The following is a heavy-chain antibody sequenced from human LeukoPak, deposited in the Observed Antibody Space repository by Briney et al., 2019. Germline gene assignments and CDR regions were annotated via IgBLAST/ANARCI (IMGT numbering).Heavy chain of an antibody. CDR1: GGSFSGYY. CDR3: ARGRVRGVIY. V-gene: IGHV4-34*01. Sequence: AETLSLTCAVSGGSFSGYYWSWIRQPPGKGLDWIGEINHSGSTNYNPSLKSRVTIPVDTTKNQFSLKLSSVTAADTAVYCCARGRVRGVIYWGQGTLVTVSS. CDR2: INHSGST. J-gene: IGHJ4*02. D-gene: IGHD3-10*01.